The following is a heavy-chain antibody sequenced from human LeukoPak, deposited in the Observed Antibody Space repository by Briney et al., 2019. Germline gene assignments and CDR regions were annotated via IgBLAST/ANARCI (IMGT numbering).Heavy chain of an antibody. D-gene: IGHD1-26*01. CDR1: GFTFSSYS. V-gene: IGHV3-21*01. CDR3: AGDAPRGVGDAFDI. J-gene: IGHJ3*02. CDR2: ISSSSSYI. Sequence: PGGSLRLSCAASGFTFSSYSMDWVRQAPGKGLEWVSSISSSSSYIYYADSVKGRLTISRDNAKNSLYLQMNSLRAEDTAVYYCAGDAPRGVGDAFDIWGQGTMVTVSS.